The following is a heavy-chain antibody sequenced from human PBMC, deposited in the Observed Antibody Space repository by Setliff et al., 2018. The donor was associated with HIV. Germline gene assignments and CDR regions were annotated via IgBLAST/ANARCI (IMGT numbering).Heavy chain of an antibody. CDR3: ARRYRSSWYFDN. Sequence: PSETLSLTCTVSGSSISHHWSWIRQPPGKGLEWIGYIHFSGNTDYNPSLKSRVTMSVDMSKNQLSLKMNSVTAADTAVYYCARRYRSSWYFDNWGQGTLVTVSS. CDR2: IHFSGNT. D-gene: IGHD6-13*01. CDR1: GSSISHH. J-gene: IGHJ4*02. V-gene: IGHV4-59*08.